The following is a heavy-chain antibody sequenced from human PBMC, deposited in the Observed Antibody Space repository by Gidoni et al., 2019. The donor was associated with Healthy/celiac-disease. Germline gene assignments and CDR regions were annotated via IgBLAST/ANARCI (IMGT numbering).Heavy chain of an antibody. CDR3: ARPPSSSSGAFDL. CDR2: IIPILGIA. CDR1: GGTFSSYT. D-gene: IGHD6-6*01. V-gene: IGHV1-69*02. Sequence: QVQLVQSGAEGKKPGSAVKVSGKASGGTFSSYTISWVRQAPGQGLECMGRIIPILGIANYAQKFQGRVTITADNSTSTAYMELSSLRSEDTAVYYCARPPSSSSGAFDLWGQGTMVTVSS. J-gene: IGHJ3*01.